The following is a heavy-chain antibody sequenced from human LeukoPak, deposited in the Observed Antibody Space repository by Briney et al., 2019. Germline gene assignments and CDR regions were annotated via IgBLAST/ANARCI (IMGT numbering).Heavy chain of an antibody. V-gene: IGHV1-69*04. CDR3: ARDDGYYFDY. Sequence: ASVKVSCKASGGTFSSYAISWVRQAPGQGLEWMGRIIPILGIANYAQKFQGRVTITADKSTSTVYMELSSLRSEDTAVYYCARDDGYYFDYWGQGTLVTVSS. D-gene: IGHD3-10*01. CDR1: GGTFSSYA. J-gene: IGHJ4*02. CDR2: IIPILGIA.